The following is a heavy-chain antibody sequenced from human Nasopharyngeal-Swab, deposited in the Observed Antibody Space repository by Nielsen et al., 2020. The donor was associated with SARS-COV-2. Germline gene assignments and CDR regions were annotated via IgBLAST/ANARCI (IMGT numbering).Heavy chain of an antibody. CDR2: INPSGGST. V-gene: IGHV1-46*01. Sequence: WSRHAPGQGLEWMGIINPSGGSTSYAQKFQGRVTMTRDTSTSTVYMELSSLRSEDTAVYYCARGAGATMAGNFDYWGQGTLVTVSS. D-gene: IGHD5-12*01. CDR3: ARGAGATMAGNFDY. J-gene: IGHJ4*02.